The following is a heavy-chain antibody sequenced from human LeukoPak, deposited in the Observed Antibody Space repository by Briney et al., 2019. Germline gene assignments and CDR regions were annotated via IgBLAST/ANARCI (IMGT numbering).Heavy chain of an antibody. CDR2: IYPGDSDT. D-gene: IGHD6-13*01. Sequence: GESLKISCKGSGYSFTSYWIGWVRQMPGKGLEWMGIIYPGDSDTRYSPSFQGQVTISADKSISTAYLQWSSLKASDTAMYYCAGRGRAGTGGRGYYGMDVWGQGTTVTVSS. J-gene: IGHJ6*02. CDR3: AGRGRAGTGGRGYYGMDV. CDR1: GYSFTSYW. V-gene: IGHV5-51*01.